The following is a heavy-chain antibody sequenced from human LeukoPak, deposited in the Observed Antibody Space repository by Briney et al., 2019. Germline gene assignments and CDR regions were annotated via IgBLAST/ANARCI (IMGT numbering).Heavy chain of an antibody. CDR1: GYTFTGYY. CDR3: ARGAPDYYDSSGYYPNLDY. J-gene: IGHJ4*02. D-gene: IGHD3-22*01. CDR2: INPSSGGT. V-gene: IGHV1-2*02. Sequence: GASVKVSCTASGYTFTGYYMHWVRQAPGQGLEWIGWINPSSGGTNYAQKFQGRATMTRDTSISTAYMELSRLRSDDTAVYYCARGAPDYYDSSGYYPNLDYWGQGTLVTVSS.